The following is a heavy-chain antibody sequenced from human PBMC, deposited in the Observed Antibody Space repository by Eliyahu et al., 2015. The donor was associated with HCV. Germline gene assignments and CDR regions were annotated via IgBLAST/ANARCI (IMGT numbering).Heavy chain of an antibody. CDR1: GXTFXXYA. CDR3: AKDYGSGSYYTPPSYYFDY. D-gene: IGHD3-10*01. J-gene: IGHJ4*02. V-gene: IGHV3-9*01. Sequence: EVQLVESGGGLVQPGRSLRLSCAAXGXTFXXYAMPWVRQAPGKGLEWVSGISWNSGSIGYADSVKGRFTISRDNAKNSLYLQMISLRAEDTALYYCAKDYGSGSYYTPPSYYFDYWGQGTLVTVSS. CDR2: ISWNSGSI.